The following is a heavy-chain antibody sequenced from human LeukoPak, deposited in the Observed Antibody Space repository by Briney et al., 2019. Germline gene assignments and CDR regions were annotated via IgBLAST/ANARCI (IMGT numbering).Heavy chain of an antibody. CDR3: ARFPSGGSYYDY. CDR1: GGTFSSYA. V-gene: IGHV1-69*05. D-gene: IGHD2-15*01. Sequence: SVKVSCKASGGTFSSYAISWVRQAPGQGLEWMGGIIPIFGTANYAQKFQGRVTMTRDTSTSTVYMELSSLRSEDTAVYYCARFPSGGSYYDYWGQGTLVTVSS. J-gene: IGHJ4*02. CDR2: IIPIFGTA.